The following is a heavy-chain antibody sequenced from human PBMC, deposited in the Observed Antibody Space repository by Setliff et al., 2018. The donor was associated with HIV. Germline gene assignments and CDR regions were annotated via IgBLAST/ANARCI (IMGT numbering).Heavy chain of an antibody. Sequence: ASVKVSCKASGYTFTGYYMHWVRQAPGQGLEWMGRINPNSGGTNYAQKFQGRVTMTRDTSISTAYMELSRLRSDDTAVYYCARAHFLVAMTRNWFDPWGQGTLVTVSS. V-gene: IGHV1-2*06. D-gene: IGHD5-12*01. J-gene: IGHJ5*02. CDR1: GYTFTGYY. CDR2: INPNSGGT. CDR3: ARAHFLVAMTRNWFDP.